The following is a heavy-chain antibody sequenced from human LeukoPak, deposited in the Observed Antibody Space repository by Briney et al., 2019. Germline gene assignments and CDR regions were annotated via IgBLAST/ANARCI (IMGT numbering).Heavy chain of an antibody. D-gene: IGHD6-13*01. V-gene: IGHV1-69*05. CDR2: IIPIFGTA. CDR1: GGTFSSYA. J-gene: IGHJ5*02. CDR3: ARARIAAAGTTGRWFDP. Sequence: SVKVSCKASGGTFSSYAISWVRQAPGQGLEWMGGIIPIFGTANYAQKFQGRVTITTDESTSTAYMELSSLRSEDAAVYYCARARIAAAGTTGRWFDPWGQGTLVTVSS.